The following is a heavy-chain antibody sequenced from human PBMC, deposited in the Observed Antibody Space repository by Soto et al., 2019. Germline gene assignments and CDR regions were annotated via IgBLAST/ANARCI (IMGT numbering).Heavy chain of an antibody. CDR3: ARDGGYDILTGYPRGYYGMDV. CDR2: IIPIFGTA. CDR1: GGTFSSYA. J-gene: IGHJ6*02. Sequence: SVKVSCKASGGTFSSYAISWVRQAPGQGLEWMGGIIPIFGTANYAQKFQGRVTITADESTSTAYMELSSLRSEDTAVYYCARDGGYDILTGYPRGYYGMDVWGQGTTVTVSS. V-gene: IGHV1-69*13. D-gene: IGHD3-9*01.